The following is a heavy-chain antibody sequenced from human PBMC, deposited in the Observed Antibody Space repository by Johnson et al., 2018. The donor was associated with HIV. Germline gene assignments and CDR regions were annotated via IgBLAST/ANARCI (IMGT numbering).Heavy chain of an antibody. CDR2: SSWNSGSI. J-gene: IGHJ3*02. Sequence: VQLVESGGGLVQPGRSLRLSCAASGFTFDDYAMHWVRQAPGKGLEWVSGSSWNSGSIGYADSVMGRFTISRDNAKNSLYLQMNSLRAEDTALYYCAKEGRARPEGAFDIWGQGTMVTVSS. CDR3: AKEGRARPEGAFDI. CDR1: GFTFDDYA. D-gene: IGHD3-10*01. V-gene: IGHV3-9*01.